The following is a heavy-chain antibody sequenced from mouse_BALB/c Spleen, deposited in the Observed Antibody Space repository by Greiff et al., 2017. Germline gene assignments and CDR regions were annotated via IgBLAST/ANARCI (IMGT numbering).Heavy chain of an antibody. CDR1: GFTFSSYG. CDR2: ISSGGSYT. V-gene: IGHV5-6*01. CDR3: ARLGTGDAMDY. Sequence: EVHLVESGGDLVKPGGSLKLSCAASGFTFSSYGMSWVRQTPDKRLEWVATISSGGSYTYYPDSVKGRFTISRDNAKNTLYLQMSSLKSEDTAMYYCARLGTGDAMDYWGQGTSVTVSS. D-gene: IGHD4-1*01. J-gene: IGHJ4*01.